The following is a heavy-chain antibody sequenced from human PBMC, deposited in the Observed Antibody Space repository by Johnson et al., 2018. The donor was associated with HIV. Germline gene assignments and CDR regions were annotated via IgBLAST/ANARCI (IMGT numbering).Heavy chain of an antibody. CDR1: GFTFSDYY. J-gene: IGHJ3*02. Sequence: QVQLVESGGGLVQPGGSLRLSCAASGFTFSDYYMSWIRQAPGKGLEWVSYISSSGSTIYYADSVKGRFTISRDNAKNSLYLQMNSLRAEDTAVYYCASAPSGGVSLPYAFDIWGQGTMVTVSS. V-gene: IGHV3-11*04. D-gene: IGHD3-10*01. CDR3: ASAPSGGVSLPYAFDI. CDR2: ISSSGSTI.